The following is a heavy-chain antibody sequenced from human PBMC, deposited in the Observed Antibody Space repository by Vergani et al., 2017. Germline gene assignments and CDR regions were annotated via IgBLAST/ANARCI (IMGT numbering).Heavy chain of an antibody. J-gene: IGHJ4*02. CDR3: ARAHPYYYDSSGYQYYFDY. D-gene: IGHD3-22*01. CDR1: GGSISSGDYY. Sequence: QVQLEESGPGLVKPSQTLSLTCTVSGGSISSGDYYWSWIRQHPGKGLEWIGYIYYSGSTNYNPSLKSRVTISVDTSKNQFSLKLSSVTAADTAVYYCARAHPYYYDSSGYQYYFDYWGQGTLVTVSS. V-gene: IGHV4-30-4*08. CDR2: IYYSGST.